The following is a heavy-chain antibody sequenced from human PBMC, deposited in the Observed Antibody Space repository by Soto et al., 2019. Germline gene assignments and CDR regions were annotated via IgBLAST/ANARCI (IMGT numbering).Heavy chain of an antibody. D-gene: IGHD6-6*01. Sequence: PSETLSLTCTVSDGSIISSSYYWGWIRQPPGKGLEWIGSIYFSGTTYYNPSLKSRVTISVDTSKNQFSLKLNSVTAADTAVYYCARSQRGFSSSSRLFDPWGLGTLVTVSS. CDR3: ARSQRGFSSSSRLFDP. CDR2: IYFSGTT. CDR1: DGSIISSSYY. J-gene: IGHJ5*02. V-gene: IGHV4-39*01.